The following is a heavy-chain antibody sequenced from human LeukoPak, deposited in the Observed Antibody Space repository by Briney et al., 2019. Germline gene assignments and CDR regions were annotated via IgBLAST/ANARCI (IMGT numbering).Heavy chain of an antibody. J-gene: IGHJ4*02. Sequence: SETLSLTCTVSGGSISGYYWSWIRQSPGKGLEWIAYIYYSGSTNYNPSLKSRVTISVDTSKKQFSLKLSSVTAADAAVYYCARHLTGTRSLDYWGQGTLVTVSS. CDR1: GGSISGYY. CDR3: ARHLTGTRSLDY. CDR2: IYYSGST. V-gene: IGHV4-59*08.